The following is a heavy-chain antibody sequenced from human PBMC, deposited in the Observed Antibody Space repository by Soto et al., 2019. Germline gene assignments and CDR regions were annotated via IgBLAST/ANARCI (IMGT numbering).Heavy chain of an antibody. Sequence: QVQLVESGGGVVQPGRSLRLSCAASGFTFSSYGMRWVRQAPGKGLEWVAVISYDGSNKYYADSVKGRFTISRDNSKNTLYLQMNSLRAEDTAVYYCAKDFIAAMGYWGQGTLVTVSS. CDR1: GFTFSSYG. V-gene: IGHV3-30*18. J-gene: IGHJ4*02. CDR2: ISYDGSNK. D-gene: IGHD5-18*01. CDR3: AKDFIAAMGY.